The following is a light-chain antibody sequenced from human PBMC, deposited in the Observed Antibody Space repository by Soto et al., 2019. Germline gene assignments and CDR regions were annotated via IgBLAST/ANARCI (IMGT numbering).Light chain of an antibody. CDR1: QSVDSSY. CDR3: QQYRSSRGT. V-gene: IGKV3-20*01. CDR2: GAS. J-gene: IGKJ1*01. Sequence: EIVLTQSPDTLSLSPGERVTLSCRASQSVDSSYLAWYQQKPDQAPRLLIYGASSRATSIPDRFSGSGSGSDFTLTISRLEPEDFAMYYCQQYRSSRGTVGQGTKVEI.